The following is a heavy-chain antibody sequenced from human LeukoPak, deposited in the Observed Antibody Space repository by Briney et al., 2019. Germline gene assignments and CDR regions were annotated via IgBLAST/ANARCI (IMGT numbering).Heavy chain of an antibody. Sequence: SQTLSLTCTVSGGSISSGGYYWSWLRQHPGKGLEWIGYIYYSGSTYYNPSLKSRVTISVDTSKNQFSLKLSSVTAADTAVYYCARDWGGGGSFGYWGQGTLVTVSS. V-gene: IGHV4-31*03. CDR1: GGSISSGGYY. D-gene: IGHD3-10*01. CDR3: ARDWGGGGSFGY. CDR2: IYYSGST. J-gene: IGHJ4*02.